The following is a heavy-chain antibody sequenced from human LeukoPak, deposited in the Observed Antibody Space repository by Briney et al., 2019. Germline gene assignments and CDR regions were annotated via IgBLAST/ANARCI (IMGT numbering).Heavy chain of an antibody. D-gene: IGHD6-13*01. CDR1: GFTFSSYV. CDR2: ISGSGST. J-gene: IGHJ4*02. V-gene: IGHV3-23*01. Sequence: GGSLRLSCAASGFTFSSYVMNWVRQAPGKGLEWVSAISGSGSTYYADSVKGRFTISRDNAKNSLYLQMNSLRAEDTAVYYCAREGYSPYWGQGTLVTVSS. CDR3: AREGYSPY.